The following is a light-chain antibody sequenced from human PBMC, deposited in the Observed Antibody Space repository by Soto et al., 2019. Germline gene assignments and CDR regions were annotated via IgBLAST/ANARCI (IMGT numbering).Light chain of an antibody. V-gene: IGLV2-14*03. CDR1: SSDVGGYKY. Sequence: QSALTQPASVSGSPGQPITISCTGTSSDVGGYKYVSWYQHHPGKAPKLMIYDVSNRPSGVSSRFSGSKSGNTASLTISGLQAEDEADYYCSSYTSSTTLLFGGGTKVTVL. CDR2: DVS. J-gene: IGLJ2*01. CDR3: SSYTSSTTLL.